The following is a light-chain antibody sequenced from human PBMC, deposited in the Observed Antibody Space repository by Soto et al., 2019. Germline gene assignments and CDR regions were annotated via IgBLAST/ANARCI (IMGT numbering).Light chain of an antibody. CDR1: QSVSSSY. CDR3: QQYDSPPRT. Sequence: EIVLTQSPGTLSLSPGERATLSCRASQSVSSSYLAWYQQKPGQAPRLLIYGTSSRATGIPVRFSGSGSGTDFTLTISRLEPEDFAVYYCQQYDSPPRTFGQGTKVEIK. V-gene: IGKV3-20*01. J-gene: IGKJ1*01. CDR2: GTS.